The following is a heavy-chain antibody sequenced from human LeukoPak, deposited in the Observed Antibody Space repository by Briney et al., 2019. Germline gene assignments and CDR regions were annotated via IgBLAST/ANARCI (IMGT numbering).Heavy chain of an antibody. CDR3: ARHEEDNWNYGAFDY. CDR2: IYYSGRT. Sequence: SETLSLTCTVSGGSISSSSYYWGWIRQPPGKGLEWIGCIYYSGRTYYNPSLKSRVTISVDTSKNQFSLKLSSVTAADTAVYYCARHEEDNWNYGAFDYWGQGTLVTVSS. CDR1: GGSISSSSYY. J-gene: IGHJ4*02. V-gene: IGHV4-39*01. D-gene: IGHD1-7*01.